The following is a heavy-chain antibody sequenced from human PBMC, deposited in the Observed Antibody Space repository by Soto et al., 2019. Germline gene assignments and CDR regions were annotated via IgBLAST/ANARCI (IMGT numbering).Heavy chain of an antibody. CDR2: IYHSGST. CDR3: ARGNGRPPTWFDP. CDR1: GGSVSGGSYY. Sequence: SETLSLTCTVSGGSVSGGSYYGAWLRQPPGKGLEWIGHIYHSGSTIYNPSLKSRVTISADKSISTAYLQWSSLKASDTAMYYCARGNGRPPTWFDPWGQGTLVTVSS. V-gene: IGHV4-61*03. J-gene: IGHJ5*02. D-gene: IGHD2-8*01.